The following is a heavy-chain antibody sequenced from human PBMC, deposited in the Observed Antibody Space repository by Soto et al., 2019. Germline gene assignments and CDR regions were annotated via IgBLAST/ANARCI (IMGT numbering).Heavy chain of an antibody. CDR2: IYYSGRT. V-gene: IGHV4-59*01. CDR3: ARGRGYSGQRRGWFDP. D-gene: IGHD5-12*01. CDR1: GGSISTYY. Sequence: QLQLQESGPGLVKPSETLSLTCTVSGGSISTYYWNRIRQPPGKGLEWIGDIYYSGRTNYNPSLKSRVAISVDMSKNQFSLNLSSVTPADTAVYYCARGRGYSGQRRGWFDPWGQGTLVTVSS. J-gene: IGHJ5*02.